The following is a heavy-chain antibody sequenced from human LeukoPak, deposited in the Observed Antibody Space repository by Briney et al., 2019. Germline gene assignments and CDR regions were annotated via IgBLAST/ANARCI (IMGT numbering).Heavy chain of an antibody. CDR3: ARDHHPTTSWYLDP. CDR2: IHRGGNT. CDR1: GFTFSSYA. J-gene: IGHJ5*02. Sequence: PGGSLRLSCAASGFTFSSYAMSWVRQAPGKGLEWVSLIHRGGNTYYADSVKGRFTVSRDNSKNTLYLQMNSLRAEDTAVYYCARDHHPTTSWYLDPWGQGTLVTVSS. D-gene: IGHD6-13*01. V-gene: IGHV3-66*01.